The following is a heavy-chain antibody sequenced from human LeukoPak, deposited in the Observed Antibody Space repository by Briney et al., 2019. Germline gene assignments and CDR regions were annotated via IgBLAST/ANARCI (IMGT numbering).Heavy chain of an antibody. CDR2: INSDGSST. J-gene: IGHJ6*03. V-gene: IGHV3-74*01. CDR3: ATSIAARPYYYYMDV. Sequence: GGSLRLSCAASGFTFSSYWMHWVRQAPGKGLVWVSRINSDGSSTSYADSVKGRFTISRDNAKNTLYLQMNSLRAEDTAVYYCATSIAARPYYYYMDVWGKGTTVTVSS. D-gene: IGHD6-6*01. CDR1: GFTFSSYW.